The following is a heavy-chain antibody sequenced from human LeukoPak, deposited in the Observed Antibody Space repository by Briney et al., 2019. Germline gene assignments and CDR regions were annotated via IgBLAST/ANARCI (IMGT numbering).Heavy chain of an antibody. Sequence: ASVKVSCKASGYTFSTYPMNWVRQAPGQGLEWMGWINTNTGSPTYAQGLTGRFVFSLDTSVSTAYLQISSLKAEDTAVYYCARASPSSGYLYYFDYWGQGTLVTVSS. J-gene: IGHJ4*02. V-gene: IGHV7-4-1*02. D-gene: IGHD3-22*01. CDR2: INTNTGSP. CDR3: ARASPSSGYLYYFDY. CDR1: GYTFSTYP.